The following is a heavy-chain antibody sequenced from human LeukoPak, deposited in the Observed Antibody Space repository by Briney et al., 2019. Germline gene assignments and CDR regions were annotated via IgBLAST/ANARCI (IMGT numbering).Heavy chain of an antibody. CDR2: INPNSGGT. D-gene: IGHD1-26*01. CDR3: AREWELDYYYGMDV. V-gene: IGHV1-2*06. J-gene: IGHJ6*02. Sequence: GASVKVSCKASGYTFTGYYMHWVRQAPGQGLECMGRINPNSGGTNYAQKFQGRVTMTRDTSISTAYMELSRLRSDDTAVYYCAREWELDYYYGMDVWGQGTTVTVSS. CDR1: GYTFTGYY.